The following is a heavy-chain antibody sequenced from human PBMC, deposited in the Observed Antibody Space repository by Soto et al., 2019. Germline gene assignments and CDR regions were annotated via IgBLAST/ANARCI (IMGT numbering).Heavy chain of an antibody. CDR2: IYYSGST. D-gene: IGHD3-22*01. Sequence: ASETLSLTCSVSGGSISSKTSYWGWIRQPPGKGLEWIGSIYYSGSTYYNPSLKSRVTISVETSKNQFSLHLNFVTAADTAVYYCARYLDYYDSSGYFDHWGQGPLLTVSS. CDR1: GGSISSKTSY. CDR3: ARYLDYYDSSGYFDH. V-gene: IGHV4-39*01. J-gene: IGHJ4*02.